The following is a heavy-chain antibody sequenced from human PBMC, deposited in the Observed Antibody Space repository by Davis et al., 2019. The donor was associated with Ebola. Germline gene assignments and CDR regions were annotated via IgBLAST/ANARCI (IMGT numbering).Heavy chain of an antibody. CDR2: ISWDGGST. CDR3: ARDPPNKPGGNSGVGY. D-gene: IGHD4-23*01. Sequence: PGGSLRLSCAASGFTFDDYAMHWVRQAPGKGLEWVSLISWDGGSTYYADSVKGRFTISRDNSKNTLYLQMNSLRAEDTAVYYCARDPPNKPGGNSGVGYWGQGTLVTVSS. V-gene: IGHV3-43D*03. CDR1: GFTFDDYA. J-gene: IGHJ4*02.